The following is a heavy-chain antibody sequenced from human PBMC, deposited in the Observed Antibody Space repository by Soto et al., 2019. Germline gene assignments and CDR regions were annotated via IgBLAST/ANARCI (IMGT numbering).Heavy chain of an antibody. D-gene: IGHD6-19*01. J-gene: IGHJ4*02. CDR3: ARLAPTTLAGLGVFDY. Sequence: GGSLRLSCAASGFTFSDYYMSWIRQAPGKGLEWVSYSPSLQGQVTISGDRSISTAYLQWSSLRASDTATYYCARLAPTTLAGLGVFDYWGEGTLVTVSS. CDR1: GFTFSDYY. V-gene: IGHV3-11*01. CDR2: SPSL.